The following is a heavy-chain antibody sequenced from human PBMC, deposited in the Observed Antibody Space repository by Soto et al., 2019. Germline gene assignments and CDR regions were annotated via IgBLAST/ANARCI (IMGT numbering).Heavy chain of an antibody. J-gene: IGHJ5*02. V-gene: IGHV4-34*01. CDR1: GGSFSGYY. CDR3: ARGRVITTTPAPGGGWFDP. D-gene: IGHD1-20*01. Sequence: QVQLQQWGAGLLKPSETLSLTCAVYGGSFSGYYWSWIRQPPGKGLEWIGEINHSGSTNYNPSLKRRVTISVNTSKIQFSLKLSSVTAAGTAVYYCARGRVITTTPAPGGGWFDPWGQGTLVTVSS. CDR2: INHSGST.